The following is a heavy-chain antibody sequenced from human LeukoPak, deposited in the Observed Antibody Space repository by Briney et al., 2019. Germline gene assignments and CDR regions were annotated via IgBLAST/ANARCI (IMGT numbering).Heavy chain of an antibody. CDR2: ISTNGGGR. J-gene: IGHJ4*02. Sequence: GGALRLSCSASGFTFSSYAMHWVRQAPGKGLDYVSAISTNGGGRYYADSVRGRFTISRDNSKNTLYLQMSRLRAEDTAVYYCVKGGEYSNRCYDYWGQGTLVTVSS. CDR3: VKGGEYSNRCYDY. V-gene: IGHV3-64D*08. CDR1: GFTFSSYA. D-gene: IGHD6-6*01.